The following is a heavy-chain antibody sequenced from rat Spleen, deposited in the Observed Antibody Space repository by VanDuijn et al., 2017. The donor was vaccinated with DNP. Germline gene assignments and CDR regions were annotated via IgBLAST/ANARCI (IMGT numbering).Heavy chain of an antibody. CDR1: GFTFSNYG. CDR2: ISYDGGST. Sequence: EVQLVESGGGLVQPGRSLKLSCAASGFTFSNYGMAWVRQAPTKGLEWVAYISYDGGSTNYGDSVKGRFTISRDIAKSTLYLQMDSLRSEDTATYYCTTDNSGLNWFAFWGQGTLVTVSS. D-gene: IGHD4-3*01. V-gene: IGHV5-27*01. CDR3: TTDNSGLNWFAF. J-gene: IGHJ3*01.